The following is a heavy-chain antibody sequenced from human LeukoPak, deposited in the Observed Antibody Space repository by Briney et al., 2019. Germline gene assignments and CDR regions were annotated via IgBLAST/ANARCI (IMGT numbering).Heavy chain of an antibody. D-gene: IGHD2-2*01. Sequence: HPGGALRLSCAASGFTFSSYGMHWVRQAPGKGLEWVAVIWYEGSNKYYADSVKGRFTISRDNSKNTLYLQMNSLRAEDTAVYYCAGAYCSSTSCYAFNYYYYGMDVWGQGTTVTVSS. J-gene: IGHJ6*02. V-gene: IGHV3-33*01. CDR1: GFTFSSYG. CDR2: IWYEGSNK. CDR3: AGAYCSSTSCYAFNYYYYGMDV.